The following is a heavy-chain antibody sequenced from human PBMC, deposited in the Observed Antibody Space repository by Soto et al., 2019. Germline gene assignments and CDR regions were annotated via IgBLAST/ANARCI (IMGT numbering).Heavy chain of an antibody. D-gene: IGHD6-6*01. CDR3: ARVGGVAARTFDY. CDR2: IYYSGST. CDR1: GGCINDFY. V-gene: IGHV4-59*01. J-gene: IGHJ4*02. Sequence: SETLSLTCTVSGGCINDFYWSWIRQPPGKGLEWIGYIYYSGSTDYNPSLKGRVTISVDTSKNQFSLKLRSVTAADTAVYYCARVGGVAARTFDYWGQGTLVTVSS.